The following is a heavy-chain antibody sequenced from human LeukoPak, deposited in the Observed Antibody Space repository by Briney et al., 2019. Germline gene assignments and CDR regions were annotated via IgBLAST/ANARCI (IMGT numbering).Heavy chain of an antibody. CDR3: ARDLAVAGTVWFDP. J-gene: IGHJ5*02. CDR2: ISSSSSYI. Sequence: GGSLRLSCAASGFTFSTYWMTWVRQAPGKGLEWVSSISSSSSYIYYADSVKGRFTISRDNAKNSLYLQMNSLRAEDTAVYYCARDLAVAGTVWFDPWGQGTLVTVSS. CDR1: GFTFSTYW. V-gene: IGHV3-21*01. D-gene: IGHD6-19*01.